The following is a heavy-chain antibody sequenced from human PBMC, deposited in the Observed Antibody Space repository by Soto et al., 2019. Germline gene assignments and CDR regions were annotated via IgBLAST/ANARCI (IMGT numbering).Heavy chain of an antibody. D-gene: IGHD2-2*02. CDR2: IITIFGTA. Sequence: QVQLVQSGAEVKKPGSSVKVSCKASGGTFSSYAISWVRQAPGQGLEWMGGIITIFGTANYEQKFQGRVTITADESTSTAYMELSSLRSEDTAVYYCARWGGYCSSTSCYTGDYYYYGMDVWGQGTTVTVSS. CDR3: ARWGGYCSSTSCYTGDYYYYGMDV. V-gene: IGHV1-69*01. CDR1: GGTFSSYA. J-gene: IGHJ6*02.